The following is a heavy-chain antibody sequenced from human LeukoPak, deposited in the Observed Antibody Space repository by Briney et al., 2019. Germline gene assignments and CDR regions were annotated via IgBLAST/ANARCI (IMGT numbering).Heavy chain of an antibody. CDR2: IYYSGSP. Sequence: SSETLSLTCTVSGGSISSYYWSWVRQPPGKGLEWIGYIYYSGSPNYNPSLKRRGTISVHPSKKQFYLQLSSVTDAATAVYYCARSIAVAGIVSDYYYYGMDVWGQGTTVTVSS. CDR1: GGSISSYY. D-gene: IGHD6-19*01. CDR3: ARSIAVAGIVSDYYYYGMDV. V-gene: IGHV4-59*08. J-gene: IGHJ6*02.